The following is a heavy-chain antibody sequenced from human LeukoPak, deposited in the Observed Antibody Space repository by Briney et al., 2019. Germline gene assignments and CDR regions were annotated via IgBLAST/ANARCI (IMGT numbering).Heavy chain of an antibody. Sequence: SETLSLTCTVSGGSISSYYWTWIRQPPEKGLEWIGYIYYNGSTNYNPSLKSRVTISVDTSKNHFSLKLSSVTAADTAVYYCARQSRGIAVAGLDCWGQGTLVTVSS. CDR2: IYYNGST. CDR3: ARQSRGIAVAGLDC. CDR1: GGSISSYY. J-gene: IGHJ4*02. V-gene: IGHV4-59*08. D-gene: IGHD6-19*01.